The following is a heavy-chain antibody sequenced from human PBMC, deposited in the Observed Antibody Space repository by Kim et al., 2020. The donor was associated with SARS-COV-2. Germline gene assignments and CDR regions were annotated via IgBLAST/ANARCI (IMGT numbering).Heavy chain of an antibody. CDR3: ATGGWYSSSWRLGVYFDY. Sequence: KSRVTISVDKSKNQFSLKLSSVTAADTAVYYCATGGWYSSSWRLGVYFDYWGQGTLVTVSS. D-gene: IGHD6-13*01. J-gene: IGHJ4*02. V-gene: IGHV4-4*02.